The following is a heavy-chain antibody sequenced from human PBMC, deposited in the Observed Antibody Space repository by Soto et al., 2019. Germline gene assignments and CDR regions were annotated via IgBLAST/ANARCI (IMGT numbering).Heavy chain of an antibody. J-gene: IGHJ4*02. V-gene: IGHV4-59*01. Sequence: SETLSLTCTVSGGSLSTYYWSWIRQPPGKGLEWIGYTHYSGSTKYNPSLKSRVTISLDTSKNQFSLKLSSVTAADTAVYYCARVASSAFWNFDYWGQGTPVTVSS. CDR3: ARVASSAFWNFDY. CDR2: THYSGST. D-gene: IGHD3-3*01. CDR1: GGSLSTYY.